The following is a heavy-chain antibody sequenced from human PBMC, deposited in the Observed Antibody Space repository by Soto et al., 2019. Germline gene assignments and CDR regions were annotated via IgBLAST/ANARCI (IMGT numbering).Heavy chain of an antibody. CDR2: ISGSGGNT. J-gene: IGHJ6*02. CDR3: AKDSLGGELRLGPQNYYGLDV. D-gene: IGHD3-16*01. CDR1: GFTFSSYA. V-gene: IGHV3-23*01. Sequence: EVQLLESGGGLVQPGGSLRLSCAASGFTFSSYAMSWVRQAPGKGLEWVSGISGSGGNTYYADSVKGRFTISRDNSKNTLYLQMNSLRAEDTAVYNCAKDSLGGELRLGPQNYYGLDVWGQGTTVTVSS.